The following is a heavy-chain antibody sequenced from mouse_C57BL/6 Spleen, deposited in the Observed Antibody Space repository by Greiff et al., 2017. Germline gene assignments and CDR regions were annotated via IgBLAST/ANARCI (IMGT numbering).Heavy chain of an antibody. CDR1: GYTFNSYW. CDR2: IDPSDSNT. Sequence: QVQLQQSGAELVKPGASVKLSCTASGYTFNSYWMQWVKQRPGQGLEWIGEIDPSDSNTNYNQKFNGKATLTVDTSSSTAYMQLSSLTSEDSAVYYCARAGATSYYFDYWGQGTTLTVSS. V-gene: IGHV1-50*01. CDR3: ARAGATSYYFDY. J-gene: IGHJ2*01.